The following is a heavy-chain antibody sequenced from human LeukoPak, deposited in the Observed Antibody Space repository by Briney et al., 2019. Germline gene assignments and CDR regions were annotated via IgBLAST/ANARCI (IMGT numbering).Heavy chain of an antibody. D-gene: IGHD1-26*01. CDR2: ISYDGRHK. Sequence: GRSLRLSCVASGFTFSSYGIHWVRQAPGKGLEWVAVISYDGRHKYYGDSVTGRFTISRDNSENTVYLQMSSLSAEDTAVYYCARGSGSPYFDYWGQGTLVTVSS. CDR3: ARGSGSPYFDY. CDR1: GFTFSSYG. V-gene: IGHV3-30*03. J-gene: IGHJ4*02.